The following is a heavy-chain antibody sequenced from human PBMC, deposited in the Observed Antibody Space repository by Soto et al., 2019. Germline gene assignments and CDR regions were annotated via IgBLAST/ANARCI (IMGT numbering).Heavy chain of an antibody. J-gene: IGHJ4*02. Sequence: SETLSLTCTVSGGSISGNYWSWIRQPPGSGLEWIGFINYSGTTYYSPSLRSRVIISVDTSKNHFSLSLRSVTAADTAVYYCARLGDCGDDCYSFDYWGQGALFTVSS. D-gene: IGHD2-21*02. CDR1: GGSISGNY. V-gene: IGHV4-59*08. CDR3: ARLGDCGDDCYSFDY. CDR2: INYSGTT.